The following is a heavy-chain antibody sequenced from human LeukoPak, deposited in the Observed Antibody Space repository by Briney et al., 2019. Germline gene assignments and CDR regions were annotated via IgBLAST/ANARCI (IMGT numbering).Heavy chain of an antibody. Sequence: SGTLSLTCTVSGGSISSSSYYWGWIRQPPGKGLEWIGSIYYSGSTYYNPSLKSRVTISVDTSKNQFSLKLSSVTAADTAVYYCARDRRLDGGNIWGQGTLVTVSS. J-gene: IGHJ4*02. V-gene: IGHV4-39*07. CDR1: GGSISSSSYY. CDR2: IYYSGST. CDR3: ARDRRLDGGNI. D-gene: IGHD4-23*01.